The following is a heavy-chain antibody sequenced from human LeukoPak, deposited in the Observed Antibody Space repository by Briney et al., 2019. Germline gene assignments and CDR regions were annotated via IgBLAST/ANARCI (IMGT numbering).Heavy chain of an antibody. CDR3: AQRGTVTRGFDY. Sequence: GSLRLSCTASGITFNSYAMSWVRQAPGKGLEWVSGISSSGGNTYYADSAKGRFTVSRDNSKNTLYLQMNSLSAEDTAVYYCAQRGTVTRGFDYWGQGTLFTVSS. CDR1: GITFNSYA. V-gene: IGHV3-23*01. J-gene: IGHJ4*02. CDR2: ISSSGGNT. D-gene: IGHD4-17*01.